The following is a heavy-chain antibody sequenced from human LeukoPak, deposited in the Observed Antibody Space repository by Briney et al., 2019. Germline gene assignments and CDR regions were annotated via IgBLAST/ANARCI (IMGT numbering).Heavy chain of an antibody. CDR1: GFTFSSYA. Sequence: PGRSLRLSCAASGFTFSSYAMHWVRKAPARGLEWVAVISYDGSNKYYADSVKGRFTISRDNSKNTLYLQMNSLRAEDTAVYYCARDRGRDFDYWGQGTLVTVSS. CDR3: ARDRGRDFDY. CDR2: ISYDGSNK. J-gene: IGHJ4*02. V-gene: IGHV3-30-3*01.